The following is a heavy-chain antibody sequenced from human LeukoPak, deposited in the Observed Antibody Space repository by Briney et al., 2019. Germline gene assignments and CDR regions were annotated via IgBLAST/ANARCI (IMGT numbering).Heavy chain of an antibody. J-gene: IGHJ4*02. CDR3: ARGDWAPEY. CDR1: GYTFSDYY. CDR2: MNPNSGNT. Sequence: GASVRVSCTASGYTFSDYYIHWLRQAPGQGLEWMGWMNPNSGNTGYAQKFQGRVTMTRNTSISTAYMELSSLRSEDTAVYYCARGDWAPEYWGQGTLVTVSS. V-gene: IGHV1-8*02. D-gene: IGHD3-9*01.